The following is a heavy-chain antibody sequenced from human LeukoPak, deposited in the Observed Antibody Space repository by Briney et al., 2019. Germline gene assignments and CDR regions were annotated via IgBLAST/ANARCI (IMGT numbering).Heavy chain of an antibody. J-gene: IGHJ6*04. D-gene: IGHD3-16*01. CDR3: ARNLGGGGYYYYGMDV. V-gene: IGHV3-74*01. CDR1: GFTFSSYW. Sequence: GGSLRLSCAASGFTFSSYWMHWVHQAPGKGLVWVSRINSDGSSTSYADSVKGRFTISRDNAKNTLYLQMNSLRAEDTAVYYCARNLGGGGYYYYGMDVWGKGTTVTVSS. CDR2: INSDGSST.